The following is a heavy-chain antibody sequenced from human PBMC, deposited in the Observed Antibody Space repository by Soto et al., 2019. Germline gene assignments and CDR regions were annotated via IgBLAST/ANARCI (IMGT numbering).Heavy chain of an antibody. J-gene: IGHJ6*04. CDR3: AKGVELDV. D-gene: IGHD1-26*01. CDR2: IGDSGAST. V-gene: IGHV3-23*01. CDR1: GFSFSSFA. Sequence: EVLLLESGGGLVQPGGSLRLSCEASGFSFSSFAMNWVRQAPGKGLEWVSAIGDSGASTCYADSVKGRFTISRDNSRNTLYLQLNSLRAEDTAVYYCAKGVELDVWGNGTTVTVSS.